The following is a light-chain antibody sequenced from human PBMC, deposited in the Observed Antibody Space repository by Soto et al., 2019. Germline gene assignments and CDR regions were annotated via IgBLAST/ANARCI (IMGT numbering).Light chain of an antibody. CDR3: QQSGA. V-gene: IGKV3-15*01. J-gene: IGKJ3*01. CDR1: QSVGSN. CDR2: GAS. Sequence: EVVLTQSPATLSVSPGERATLSCRASQSVGSNLAWYQQKPGQAPRLLIYGASTRPTAIPARFSGSGSGTDFTLTISSLQSEDFAVYYCQQSGAFGPGTRVDLK.